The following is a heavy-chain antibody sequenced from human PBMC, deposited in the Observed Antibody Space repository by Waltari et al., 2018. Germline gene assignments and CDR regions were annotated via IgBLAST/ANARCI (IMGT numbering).Heavy chain of an antibody. CDR2: ISYSGIT. D-gene: IGHD3-3*02. CDR1: GRSITSRGSY. J-gene: IGHJ5*02. V-gene: IGHV4-39*01. CDR3: ARFSKSANWIDP. Sequence: QLQLQESGPGLVKPSETLSLTSTVSGRSITSRGSYWGWIRQPPGKGLEWIGSISYSGITYYNTSLMSRVTISVDTSKNQFSLKLSSVIAAETAVFYCARFSKSANWIDPWGQGTLVTVSS.